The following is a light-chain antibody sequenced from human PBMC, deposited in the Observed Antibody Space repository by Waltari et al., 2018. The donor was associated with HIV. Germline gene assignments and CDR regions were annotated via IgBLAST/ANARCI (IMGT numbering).Light chain of an antibody. V-gene: IGKV1-5*03. CDR2: TAS. J-gene: IGKJ2*01. Sequence: DIQMTQSPSTLSASVGDRVTITCRASQRIGKWLAWYQQKAGKAPKLLIYTASSLESGVPSRFSGSGSGTEFTLTINSLQPDDFATYYCQQYNSYSYTFGQGTNLESK. CDR3: QQYNSYSYT. CDR1: QRIGKW.